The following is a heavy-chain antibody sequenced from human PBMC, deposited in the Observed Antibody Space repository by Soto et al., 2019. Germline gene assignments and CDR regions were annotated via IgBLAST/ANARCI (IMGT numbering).Heavy chain of an antibody. CDR3: ARDSCDYVSGTIGWFDP. V-gene: IGHV4-38-2*02. CDR2: IYHSGST. CDR1: GYSISSGYY. D-gene: IGHD4-17*01. Sequence: PSETLSLTCAVSGYSISSGYYWGWIRQPPGKGLEWIGSIYHSGSTYYNPSLKSRVTISVDTSKNQFSLKLSSVTAADTAVYYCARDSCDYVSGTIGWFDPWGQGTLVTVSS. J-gene: IGHJ5*02.